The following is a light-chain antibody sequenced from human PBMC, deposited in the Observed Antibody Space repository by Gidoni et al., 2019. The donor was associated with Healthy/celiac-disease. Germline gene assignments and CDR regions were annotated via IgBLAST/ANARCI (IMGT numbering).Light chain of an antibody. Sequence: DIQMTQSPSSLSASVVDRVTITCRASQSISSYLNWYQQKPGKAPKLLIYAASSLKSGVPSRFSGSGSGTDLALTISSLRPEDFATYYCQQSYSTPPTFGQGTKVEIK. CDR2: AAS. CDR3: QQSYSTPPT. CDR1: QSISSY. V-gene: IGKV1-39*01. J-gene: IGKJ1*01.